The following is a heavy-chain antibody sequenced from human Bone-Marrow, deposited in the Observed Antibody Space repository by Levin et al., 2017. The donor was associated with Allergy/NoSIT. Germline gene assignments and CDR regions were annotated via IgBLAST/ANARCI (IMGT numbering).Heavy chain of an antibody. CDR1: GGSISTYY. D-gene: IGHD1-20*01. CDR3: ARVYTGNDKIDF. CDR2: IHDSGST. J-gene: IGHJ4*02. V-gene: IGHV4-59*01. Sequence: SSETLSLTCSVSGGSISTYYWSWIRQPPGKGLEWIGYIHDSGSTNYTPSLKSRVTISVDTSKNQFSLKLSSVTAADTAIYYCARVYTGNDKIDFWGQGTLVTVSS.